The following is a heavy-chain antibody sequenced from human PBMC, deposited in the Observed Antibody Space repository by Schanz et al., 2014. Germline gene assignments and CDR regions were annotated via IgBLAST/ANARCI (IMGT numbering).Heavy chain of an antibody. CDR3: ARDLLVSHYDFWSGNDY. CDR2: ISFDGRNT. V-gene: IGHV3-30*03. J-gene: IGHJ4*02. CDR1: GITLSGYG. D-gene: IGHD3-3*01. Sequence: VQLLESGGGLVQPGGSLRLSCAASGITLSGYGLHWVRQAPGKGLEWVGFISFDGRNTGYAHSVKGRFTISRDNSKNTLYLQMNSLRADDTAVYYCARDLLVSHYDFWSGNDYWGQGTLVTVSS.